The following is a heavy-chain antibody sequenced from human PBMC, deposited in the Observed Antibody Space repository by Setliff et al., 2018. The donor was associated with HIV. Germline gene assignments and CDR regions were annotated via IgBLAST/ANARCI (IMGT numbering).Heavy chain of an antibody. D-gene: IGHD6-13*01. CDR1: GFSFDDYA. CDR2: ITWNSNNT. CDR3: ARGLAAAGTPRGGYYFDY. Sequence: PGGSLRLSCTVSGFSFDDYAVHWVRQPPGKGLEWVSGITWNSNNTGYADSVKGRFTISRDNAKNSLYLQMNSLRAEDTALYYCARGLAAAGTPRGGYYFDYWGQGTLVTVSS. J-gene: IGHJ4*02. V-gene: IGHV3-9*01.